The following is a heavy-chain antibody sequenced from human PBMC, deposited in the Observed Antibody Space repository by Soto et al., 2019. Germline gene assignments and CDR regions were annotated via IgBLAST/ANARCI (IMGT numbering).Heavy chain of an antibody. Sequence: QVQLVQSGAEVKKPGASVKVSCKASGYTFTSYYMHWVRQAPGQGLEWMGIINPSGGSTSYAQKFQGRVTMTRDTSTSTVYMELSSLRSEDTAVYYCASTMFGLSPIRYPDYWGQGTLVTVSS. CDR3: ASTMFGLSPIRYPDY. V-gene: IGHV1-46*03. D-gene: IGHD3-10*02. CDR2: INPSGGST. CDR1: GYTFTSYY. J-gene: IGHJ4*02.